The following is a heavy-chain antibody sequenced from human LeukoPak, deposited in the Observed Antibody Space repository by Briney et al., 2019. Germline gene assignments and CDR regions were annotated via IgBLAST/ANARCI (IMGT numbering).Heavy chain of an antibody. CDR3: ATDNWYVMNL. D-gene: IGHD1-20*01. J-gene: IGHJ6*02. Sequence: GGSLSLSCEASGFTFSTYAMSWVRQAPGKGLEWVSTINDEGTNKYYADSVKGRFTISRDNAKSTLFLQMDSLRVEDTAVYYCATDNWYVMNLWGQGTTVTVSS. CDR2: INDEGTNK. V-gene: IGHV3-23*01. CDR1: GFTFSTYA.